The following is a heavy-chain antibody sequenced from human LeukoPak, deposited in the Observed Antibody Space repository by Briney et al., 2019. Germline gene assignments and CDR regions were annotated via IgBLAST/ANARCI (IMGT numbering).Heavy chain of an antibody. V-gene: IGHV3-7*01. J-gene: IGHJ4*02. CDR1: GFTFSSYW. CDR3: ALGGGDPFDY. CDR2: IKQDGSEK. Sequence: GGSLRLSCAASGFTFSSYWMSWVRQAPGKGLEWVANIKQDGSEKYYVDSVKGRFTISRDNSKNTLYLQMNSLRAEDTAVYYCALGGGDPFDYWGQGTLVTVSS. D-gene: IGHD2-21*02.